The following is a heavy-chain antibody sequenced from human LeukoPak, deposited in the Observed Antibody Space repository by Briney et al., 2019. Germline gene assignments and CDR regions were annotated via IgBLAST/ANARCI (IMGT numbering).Heavy chain of an antibody. J-gene: IGHJ4*02. V-gene: IGHV3-13*01. CDR2: IGIAGDT. Sequence: GGSLRLSCAASGFTFSSYDMHWVRQPTGKGLEWVSAIGIAGDTYYPGSVKGRFTTSRENAKNSLYLQMNSLRAEDTAVYYCTRGSEWTSGVSDYWGQGTLDTVSS. CDR1: GFTFSSYD. D-gene: IGHD3-3*01. CDR3: TRGSEWTSGVSDY.